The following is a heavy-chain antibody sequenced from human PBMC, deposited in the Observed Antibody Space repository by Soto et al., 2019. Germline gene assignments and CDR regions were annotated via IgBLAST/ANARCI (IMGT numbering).Heavy chain of an antibody. CDR1: GGSISSYY. CDR3: ARSNPDYYDSSGSLDY. CDR2: IYYSGST. J-gene: IGHJ4*02. D-gene: IGHD3-22*01. Sequence: SETLSLTCTVSGGSISSYYWSWIRQPPGKGLEWIGYIYYSGSTDYNPSLKSRVTISVDTSKNQFSLKLSSVTAADTAVYYCARSNPDYYDSSGSLDYWGQGTLVTVSS. V-gene: IGHV4-59*01.